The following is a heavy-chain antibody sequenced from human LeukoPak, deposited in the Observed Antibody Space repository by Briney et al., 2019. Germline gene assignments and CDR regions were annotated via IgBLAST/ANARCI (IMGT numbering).Heavy chain of an antibody. D-gene: IGHD6-13*01. Sequence: GGSLRLSCAASGFTFSSYGMHWVRQAPGKGLEWVAVISYDGSNKYYADSVKGRFTISRDNSKNTLYLQMNSLRAEDTAVYYCAKKIAAAGIDFDYWGQGTLVTVSS. CDR3: AKKIAAAGIDFDY. CDR1: GFTFSSYG. V-gene: IGHV3-30*18. J-gene: IGHJ4*02. CDR2: ISYDGSNK.